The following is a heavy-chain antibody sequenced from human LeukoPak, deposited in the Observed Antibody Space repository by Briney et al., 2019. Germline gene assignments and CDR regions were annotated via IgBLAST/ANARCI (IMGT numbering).Heavy chain of an antibody. CDR1: GYSLLEVA. Sequence: ASVKVSCKVSGYSLLEVAVHWVRQAPGKGLEWVGSFDPEDGEDGETHYAQKLQGRVTMTEDASTDTAYMELNSLRSEDTAVYYCAMTDRYAGRPFDYWGQGTLVTVSS. D-gene: IGHD5-12*01. V-gene: IGHV1-24*01. CDR3: AMTDRYAGRPFDY. CDR2: FDPEDGEDGET. J-gene: IGHJ4*02.